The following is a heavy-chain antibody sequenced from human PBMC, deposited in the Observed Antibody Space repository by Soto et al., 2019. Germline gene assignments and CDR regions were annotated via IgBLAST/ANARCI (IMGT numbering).Heavy chain of an antibody. CDR2: ISSSSSTI. CDR3: AREGRDYYDSSGYYYPATFDY. V-gene: IGHV3-48*02. D-gene: IGHD3-22*01. CDR1: GFTFSSYS. Sequence: GGSLRLSCAASGFTFSSYSMNWVRQAPGKGLEWVSYISSSSSTIYYADSVKGRFTISRDNAKNSLYLQMNSLRDEDTAVYYCAREGRDYYDSSGYYYPATFDYWGQGTLVTVSS. J-gene: IGHJ4*02.